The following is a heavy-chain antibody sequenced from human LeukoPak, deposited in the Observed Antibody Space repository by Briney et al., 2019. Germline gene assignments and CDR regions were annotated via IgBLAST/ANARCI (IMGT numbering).Heavy chain of an antibody. CDR2: IYYSGST. CDR3: ARRYSYGPFDY. CDR1: GGSISSYY. Sequence: SETLSLTCTVSGGSISSYYWSWIRQPPGKGLEGIGYIYYSGSTNYNPYIKSRVTISVDTSKNQFSLKLSSVTDADTAVYYCARRYSYGPFDYWGQGTLVTVSS. J-gene: IGHJ4*02. D-gene: IGHD5-18*01. V-gene: IGHV4-59*08.